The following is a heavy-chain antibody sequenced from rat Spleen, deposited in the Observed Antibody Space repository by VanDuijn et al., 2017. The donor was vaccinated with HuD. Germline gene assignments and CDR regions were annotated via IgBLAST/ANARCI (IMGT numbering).Heavy chain of an antibody. CDR1: GFTFTTAW. CDR2: IQPKSTNYAT. J-gene: IGHJ1*01. V-gene: IGHV6-10*01. D-gene: IGHD5-1*01. Sequence: ELQLMEAGGGLVQPGKSLKLTCATAGFTFTTAWMNWVRQSPEKGLDGIARIQPKSTNYATEYAESVKGRFTISRDDSKSSIFLQMSSLKEEDIATYYCSMIHWEAWYFDFWGPGTMVTVSS. CDR3: SMIHWEAWYFDF.